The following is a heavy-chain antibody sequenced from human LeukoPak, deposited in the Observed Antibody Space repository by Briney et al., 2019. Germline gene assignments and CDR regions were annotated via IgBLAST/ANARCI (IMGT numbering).Heavy chain of an antibody. D-gene: IGHD2-8*01. CDR1: GYTFTGYY. CDR2: INPNSGGT. V-gene: IGHV1-2*02. J-gene: IGHJ4*02. Sequence: ASVKVSCKASGYTFTGYYMHWVRQAPGQGLEWMGWINPNSGGTNYAQKFQGRVTMTRDTSISTAYMELSRLRSDDTAVYYCARLHCTNGVCYIGFDYWGQGTLVTVSS. CDR3: ARLHCTNGVCYIGFDY.